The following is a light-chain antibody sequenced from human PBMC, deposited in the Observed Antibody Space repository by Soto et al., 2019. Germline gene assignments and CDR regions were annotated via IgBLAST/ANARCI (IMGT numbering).Light chain of an antibody. Sequence: QSELTQPPSASGPPGQSITTSCTGTSSDVGAYNYVSWHQQHPGKAPKLMIYEVSKRPSGAADCFSGSKYVNTASLTGPGIQAEDDADYYCSSYAGSYELYFSGTGTRVTVL. CDR3: SSYAGSYELYF. V-gene: IGLV2-8*01. J-gene: IGLJ1*01. CDR1: SSDVGAYNY. CDR2: EVS.